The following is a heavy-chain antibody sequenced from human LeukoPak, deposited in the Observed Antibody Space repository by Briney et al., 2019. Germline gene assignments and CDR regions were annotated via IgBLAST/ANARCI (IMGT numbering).Heavy chain of an antibody. CDR2: INHSGST. D-gene: IGHD5-12*01. CDR1: GGSFSGYY. V-gene: IGHV4-34*01. J-gene: IGHJ4*02. Sequence: SETLSLTCAVYGGSFSGYYWSWIRQPPGKGLEWIGEINHSGSTNYNPSLKSRVTISVDTSKNQFSLKLSSVTAADTAVYYCADRRGSLYSGHVNYWGQGTLVTVSS. CDR3: ADRRGSLYSGHVNY.